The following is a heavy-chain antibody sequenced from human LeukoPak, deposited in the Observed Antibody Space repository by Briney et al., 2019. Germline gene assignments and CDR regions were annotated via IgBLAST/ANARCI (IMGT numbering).Heavy chain of an antibody. Sequence: SETLSLTCTVSGGSISSGGHYWSWIRQRPGKGLEWTGYIFPSGHTYYNPSLKSRLTISVDTSENQFSLKLSSVTAADTAVYFCARLYCSSTGCPGYFDLWGRGTLVTVSS. J-gene: IGHJ2*01. CDR2: IFPSGHT. CDR3: ARLYCSSTGCPGYFDL. D-gene: IGHD2-2*01. CDR1: GGSISSGGHY. V-gene: IGHV4-31*03.